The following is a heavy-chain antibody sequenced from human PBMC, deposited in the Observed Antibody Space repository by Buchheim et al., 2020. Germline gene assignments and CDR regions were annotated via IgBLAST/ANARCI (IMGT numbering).Heavy chain of an antibody. V-gene: IGHV3-30-3*01. Sequence: QVQLVESGGGVVQPGRSLRLSCAASGFTFSSYAMHWVRQAPGKGLEWVAVISYDGSNKYYADSVKGRFTISRDNSKNTLYLQMNSLRAEDTAVYYCASEPVYDYVWGSPYWGQGTL. CDR2: ISYDGSNK. D-gene: IGHD3-16*01. CDR1: GFTFSSYA. CDR3: ASEPVYDYVWGSPY. J-gene: IGHJ4*02.